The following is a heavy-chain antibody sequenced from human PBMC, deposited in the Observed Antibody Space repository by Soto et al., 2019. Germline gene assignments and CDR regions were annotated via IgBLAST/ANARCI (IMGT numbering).Heavy chain of an antibody. CDR3: ARQIYDSSGYYYAY. CDR1: GGSISSSSYY. D-gene: IGHD3-22*01. CDR2: IYSLGNT. V-gene: IGHV4-39*01. Sequence: QMQLQESGPGLVKPSETLSLTCTVSGGSISSSSYYWGWIRQPPGQGLEWLGTIYSLGNTYYNPSPKSRVTISVDKSKSQLFLKLSSVTAPDTAVYYGARQIYDSSGYYYAYWGQGTLVTVSS. J-gene: IGHJ4*02.